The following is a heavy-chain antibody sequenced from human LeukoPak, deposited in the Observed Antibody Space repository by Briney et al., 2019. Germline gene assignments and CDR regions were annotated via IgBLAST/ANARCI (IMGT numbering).Heavy chain of an antibody. V-gene: IGHV3-23*01. CDR1: TFSFSEYP. CDR3: ASPFAIAAAGTDWYFDL. D-gene: IGHD6-13*01. Sequence: GGSLRLSCAASTFSFSEYPMGWVRQAPGKGLEWVSGISAGGDGTYYADPVKGRFTISRDNAKNSLFLQMNSLRAEDTAVYYCASPFAIAAAGTDWYFDLWGRGTLVTVSS. CDR2: ISAGGDGT. J-gene: IGHJ2*01.